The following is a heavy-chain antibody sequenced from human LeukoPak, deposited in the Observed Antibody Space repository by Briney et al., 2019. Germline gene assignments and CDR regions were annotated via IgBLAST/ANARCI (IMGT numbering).Heavy chain of an antibody. Sequence: SETLSLTCTVSGGSISSGSYYWSWIRQPAGTGLEWIGRIYTSGSTNYNPSLKSRVSISVDTSKNQLSLKLSSVTAADTAVYYCAASESSALFDYWGQGTVVTVSS. J-gene: IGHJ4*02. V-gene: IGHV4-61*02. CDR2: IYTSGST. CDR3: AASESSALFDY. CDR1: GGSISSGSYY.